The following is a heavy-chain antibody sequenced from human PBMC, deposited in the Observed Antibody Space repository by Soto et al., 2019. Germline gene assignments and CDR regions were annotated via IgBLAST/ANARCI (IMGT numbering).Heavy chain of an antibody. CDR2: ISSSSSYT. Sequence: PGGSLRLSCAASGFTFSDYYMSWIRQAPGKGLEWVSYISSSSSYTNYADSVKGRFTISRDNAKNSLYLQMNSLRAEDTAVYYCARVPRRGPSDYWGQGTLVTVSS. J-gene: IGHJ4*02. V-gene: IGHV3-11*05. CDR3: ARVPRRGPSDY. CDR1: GFTFSDYY.